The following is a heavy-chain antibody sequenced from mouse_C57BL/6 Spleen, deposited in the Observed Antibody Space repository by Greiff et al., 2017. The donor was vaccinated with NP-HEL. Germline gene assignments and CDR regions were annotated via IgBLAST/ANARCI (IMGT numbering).Heavy chain of an antibody. CDR3: TRGAYYSNYEGAMDY. CDR2: IDPETGGT. Sequence: VKLVESGAELVRPGASVTLSCKASGYTFTDYEMHWVKQTPVHGLEWIGAIDPETGGTAYNQKFKGKAILTADKSSSTAYMELRSLTSEDSAVYYCTRGAYYSNYEGAMDYWGQGTSVTVSS. V-gene: IGHV1-15*01. D-gene: IGHD2-5*01. CDR1: GYTFTDYE. J-gene: IGHJ4*01.